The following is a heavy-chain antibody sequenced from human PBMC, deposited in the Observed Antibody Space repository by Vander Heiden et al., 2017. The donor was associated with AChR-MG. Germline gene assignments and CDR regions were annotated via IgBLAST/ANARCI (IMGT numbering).Heavy chain of an antibody. J-gene: IGHJ6*02. D-gene: IGHD2-2*01. CDR2: IIPIFGTA. CDR1: GCTFSSYA. Sequence: QVQLVQSGAEVKKPGTSVKVSCKASGCTFSSYAITWVRQAPGQGLEWMGGIIPIFGTANYAQKFQGRVTITADEATSTAYMELSSLRSEDTAVYYCARDCSSTSCYPAYYYYGMDVWGQGTTVTVSS. V-gene: IGHV1-69*01. CDR3: ARDCSSTSCYPAYYYYGMDV.